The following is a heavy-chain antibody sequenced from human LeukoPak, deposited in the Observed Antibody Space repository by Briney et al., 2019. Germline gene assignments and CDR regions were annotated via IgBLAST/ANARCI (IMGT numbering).Heavy chain of an antibody. D-gene: IGHD3-3*01. CDR3: AKGADYDFWSGFDY. J-gene: IGHJ4*02. CDR2: ISGSGGST. V-gene: IGHV3-23*01. Sequence: GASLRLSCAASGFTFSSYAMSWVRQAPGKGLEWGSDISGSGGSTYYADSVKGRFTISRDNSKNTLYLQMNSLRAEDTAVYCCAKGADYDFWSGFDYWGQGTLVTVSS. CDR1: GFTFSSYA.